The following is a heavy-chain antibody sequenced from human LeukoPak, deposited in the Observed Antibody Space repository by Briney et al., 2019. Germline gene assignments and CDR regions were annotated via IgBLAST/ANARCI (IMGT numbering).Heavy chain of an antibody. CDR1: GGTLSSYA. Sequence: GASVKVSCKASGGTLSSYAISWVRQAAGQGLEWMGGIIPIFGTANYAQKFQGRVTITTDESTSTAYMELSSLRSEDTAVYYCARATGSSSPTYYYYYYMDVWGKGTTVTVSS. J-gene: IGHJ6*03. D-gene: IGHD6-6*01. CDR3: ARATGSSSPTYYYYYYMDV. CDR2: IIPIFGTA. V-gene: IGHV1-69*05.